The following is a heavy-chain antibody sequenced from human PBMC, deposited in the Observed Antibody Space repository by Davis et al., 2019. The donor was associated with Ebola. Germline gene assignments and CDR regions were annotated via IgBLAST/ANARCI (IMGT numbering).Heavy chain of an antibody. CDR3: AKDEWIRRDGYIHDAFDI. D-gene: IGHD5-24*01. Sequence: PGGSLRLSCAASGFTFSSYAMSWVRQAPGKGLEWVSAISGSGGSTYYADSVKGRFTISRDNSKNTLYLQMNSLRAEDTAVYYCAKDEWIRRDGYIHDAFDIWGQGTMVTVSS. J-gene: IGHJ3*02. V-gene: IGHV3-23*01. CDR2: ISGSGGST. CDR1: GFTFSSYA.